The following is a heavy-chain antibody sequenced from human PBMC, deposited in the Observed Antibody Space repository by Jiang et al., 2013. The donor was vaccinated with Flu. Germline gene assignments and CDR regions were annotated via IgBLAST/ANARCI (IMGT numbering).Heavy chain of an antibody. Sequence: ISGDSVSSNSAAWNWIRQSPSRGLEWLGRTYYRSKWYNDYAVSVKSRITINPDTSKNQFSLQLNSVTPEDTAVYYCARERTWIQLSGAFGIWGQGTMVTVSS. J-gene: IGHJ3*02. D-gene: IGHD5-18*01. CDR3: ARERTWIQLSGAFGI. CDR2: TYYRSKWYN. V-gene: IGHV6-1*01. CDR1: GDSVSSNSAA.